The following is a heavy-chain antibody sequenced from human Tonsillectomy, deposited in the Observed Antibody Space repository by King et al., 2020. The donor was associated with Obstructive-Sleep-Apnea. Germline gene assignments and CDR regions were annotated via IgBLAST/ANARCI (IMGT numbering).Heavy chain of an antibody. D-gene: IGHD3-10*01. CDR3: ARGGGYGSGAEYYFDY. CDR2: IYYSGST. Sequence: PLQESGPGLVKPSQTLSLTCTVSGGSISSGDYYWSWIRQPPGKGLEWIGYIYYSGSTYYNPSLKSRVTISVDTSKNQFSLKLSSVTAADTAVYYCARGGGYGSGAEYYFDYWGQGTLVTVSS. CDR1: GGSISSGDYY. J-gene: IGHJ4*02. V-gene: IGHV4-30-4*01.